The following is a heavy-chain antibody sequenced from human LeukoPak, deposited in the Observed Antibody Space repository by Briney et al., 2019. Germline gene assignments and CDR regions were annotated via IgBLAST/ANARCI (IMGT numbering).Heavy chain of an antibody. J-gene: IGHJ3*02. V-gene: IGHV4-38-2*02. CDR1: GYSISSGYY. Sequence: PSETLSLTCAVSGYSISSGYYWGWIRPPPGKGLEWIGSIYHSGSTYYNPSLKSRVTISVDTSKNQFSLKLSSVTAADTAVYYCAREDDAFDIWGQGTMVTVSS. CDR2: IYHSGST. CDR3: AREDDAFDI.